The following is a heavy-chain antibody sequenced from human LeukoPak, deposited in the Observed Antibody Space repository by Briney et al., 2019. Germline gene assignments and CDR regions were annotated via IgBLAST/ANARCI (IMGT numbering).Heavy chain of an antibody. Sequence: GGSLRLSCAVSGFSFSGSAIHWVRQASGKGLEWVGRIRSKTHNYATTYAASLKGRFTISRDDSKNTTYLQMSSLKTDDTAVYYCTRRSITSTRTDDYWGQGTLVTVSS. CDR1: GFSFSGSA. CDR2: IRSKTHNYAT. V-gene: IGHV3-73*01. CDR3: TRRSITSTRTDDY. D-gene: IGHD1-14*01. J-gene: IGHJ4*02.